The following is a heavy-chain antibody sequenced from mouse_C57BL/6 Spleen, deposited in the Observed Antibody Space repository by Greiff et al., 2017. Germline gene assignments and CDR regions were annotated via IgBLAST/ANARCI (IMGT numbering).Heavy chain of an antibody. D-gene: IGHD1-1*01. J-gene: IGHJ2*01. Sequence: VQVVESGADLARPGASVKLSCKASGYTFTTYGITWVKQRTGQGLEWIGEIYPRSGNIYYNEKFKGKATLTAGKSSSTAYMELRSLTSEDSAVYFCARYDYYYGSSPYYFDYWGQGTTLTVSS. CDR2: IYPRSGNI. CDR1: GYTFTTYG. V-gene: IGHV1-81*01. CDR3: ARYDYYYGSSPYYFDY.